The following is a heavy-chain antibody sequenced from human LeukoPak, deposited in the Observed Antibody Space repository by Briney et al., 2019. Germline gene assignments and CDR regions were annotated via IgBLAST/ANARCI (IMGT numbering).Heavy chain of an antibody. CDR2: IDTTTGNP. CDR1: GYPFSAHF. V-gene: IGHV7-4-1*02. D-gene: IGHD3-10*01. J-gene: IGHJ4*02. CDR3: VRGTPTPGMGY. Sequence: ASVRVSCKASGYPFSAHFLNWVRQAPGQGLEWMGNIDTTTGNPRYAQDFTGRFVFSLDTSVSTAYLQITSLKADDTAAYYCVRGTPTPGMGYWGQGTQVTVSS.